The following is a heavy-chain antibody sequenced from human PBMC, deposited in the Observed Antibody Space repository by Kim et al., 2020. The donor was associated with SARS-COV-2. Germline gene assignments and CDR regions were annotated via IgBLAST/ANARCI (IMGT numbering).Heavy chain of an antibody. CDR3: ASEKTSGLSAFDI. CDR1: GGSISSYY. V-gene: IGHV4-59*13. CDR2: IYYSGST. D-gene: IGHD3-3*01. Sequence: SETLSLTCTVSGGSISSYYWSWIRQPPGKGLEWIGYIYYSGSTNYNPSLKSRVTISVDTSKNQFSLKLSSVTAADTAVYYCASEKTSGLSAFDIWGQGTMVTVSS. J-gene: IGHJ3*02.